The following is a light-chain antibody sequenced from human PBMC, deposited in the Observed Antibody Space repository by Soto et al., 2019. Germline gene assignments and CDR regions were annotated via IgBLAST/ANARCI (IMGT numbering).Light chain of an antibody. V-gene: IGLV2-11*01. CDR3: CSYAGDYTLI. CDR1: SRDVGGYNY. J-gene: IGLJ2*01. CDR2: DVN. Sequence: QSVLTQPRSVSGSPGQSVTITCSGTSRDVGGYNYVSWYQHHPGKAPKFIIYDVNKRPSGVPDRFSASKSGYTASLTISGLQPEDEADYYCCSYAGDYTLIFGGGTKLTVL.